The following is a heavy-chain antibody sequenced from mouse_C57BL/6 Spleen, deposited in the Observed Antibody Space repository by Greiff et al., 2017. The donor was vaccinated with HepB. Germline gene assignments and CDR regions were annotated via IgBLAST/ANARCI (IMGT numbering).Heavy chain of an antibody. V-gene: IGHV1-26*01. J-gene: IGHJ2*01. CDR2: INPNNGGT. CDR3: ARKGLGLRRGDYYFDY. D-gene: IGHD2-4*01. Sequence: VQLQQSGPELVKPGASVKISCKASGYTFTDYYMNWVKQSHGKSLEWIGDINPNNGGTSYNQKFKGKATLTVDKSSSTAYMELRSLTSEDSAVYYCARKGLGLRRGDYYFDYWGQGTTLTVSS. CDR1: GYTFTDYY.